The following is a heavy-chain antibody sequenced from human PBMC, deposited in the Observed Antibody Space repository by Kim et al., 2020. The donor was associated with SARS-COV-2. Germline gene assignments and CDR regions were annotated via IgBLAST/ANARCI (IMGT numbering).Heavy chain of an antibody. J-gene: IGHJ4*02. Sequence: GGSLRLSCAVSGFTFSNYWMHWIRQAPGKGLVWVSRISGDGSTTNYADSVKGRFTISRDNAKNTVYLEMSSLRVDDTAVYYCARDPSADGDFWGQGTLVTASS. V-gene: IGHV3-74*01. CDR3: ARDPSADGDF. CDR2: ISGDGSTT. CDR1: GFTFSNYW. D-gene: IGHD6-19*01.